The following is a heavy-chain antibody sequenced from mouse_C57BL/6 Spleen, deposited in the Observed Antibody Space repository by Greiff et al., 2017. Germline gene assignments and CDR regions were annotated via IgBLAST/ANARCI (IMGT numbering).Heavy chain of an antibody. J-gene: IGHJ2*01. D-gene: IGHD1-1*01. CDR2: INPSNGGT. Sequence: VQLQQPGTELVKPGASVKLSCKASGYTFTSYWMHWVKQRPGQGLEWIGNINPSNGGTNYNEKFKSKATLTVDKSSSTAYMQLSSLTSEDSAVYYGARAPLYGSSLYYFNYWGQGTTLTVSS. CDR1: GYTFTSYW. CDR3: ARAPLYGSSLYYFNY. V-gene: IGHV1-53*01.